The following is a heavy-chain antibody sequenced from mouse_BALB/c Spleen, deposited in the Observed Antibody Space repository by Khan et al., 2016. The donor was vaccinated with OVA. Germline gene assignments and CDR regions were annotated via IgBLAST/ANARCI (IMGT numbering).Heavy chain of an antibody. D-gene: IGHD2-12*01. J-gene: IGHJ3*01. CDR2: ISPGSGDT. CDR3: ARGSYCCCTFAY. V-gene: IGHV1-77*01. CDR1: GYTFTDYY. Sequence: VQLQESGAELARPGASVKLSCKASGYTFTDYYINWVKQRTGQGLEWIGEISPGSGDTYYKEKFKGKATLTADKSSNTAYMQLSSLTSEDSAVDFYARGSYCCCTFAYWGQGTLVTVSA.